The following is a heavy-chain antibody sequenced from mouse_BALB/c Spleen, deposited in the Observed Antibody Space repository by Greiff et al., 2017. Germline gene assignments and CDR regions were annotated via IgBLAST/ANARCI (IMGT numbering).Heavy chain of an antibody. V-gene: IGHV5-9*03. CDR1: GFTFSSYT. CDR2: ISSGGGNT. CDR3: ARSILLRYAMDY. J-gene: IGHJ4*01. Sequence: DVQLVESGGGLVKPGGSLKLSCAASGFTFSSYTMSWVRQTPEKRLEWVATISSGGGNTYYPDSVKGRFTISRDNAKNNLYLQMSSLRSEDTALYYCARSILLRYAMDYWGQGTSVTVSS. D-gene: IGHD1-1*01.